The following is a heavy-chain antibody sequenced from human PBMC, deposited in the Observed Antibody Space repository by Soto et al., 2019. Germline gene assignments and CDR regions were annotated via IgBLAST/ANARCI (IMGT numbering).Heavy chain of an antibody. V-gene: IGHV3-74*01. CDR3: ARGYCGGDCLSP. D-gene: IGHD2-21*02. J-gene: IGHJ5*02. CDR2: INSDGSST. CDR1: GFTFSSYW. Sequence: GGSLRLSCAASGFTFSSYWMHWVRQAPGKGLVWVSRINSDGSSTSYADSVKGRFTISRDNAKNTLYLQMNSLRAEDTAVYYCARGYCGGDCLSPWGQGTLVTVSS.